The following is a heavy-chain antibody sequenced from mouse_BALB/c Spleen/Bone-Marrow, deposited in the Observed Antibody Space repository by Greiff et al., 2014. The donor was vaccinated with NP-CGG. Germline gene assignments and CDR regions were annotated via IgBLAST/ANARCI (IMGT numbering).Heavy chain of an antibody. CDR2: IYPYNGGT. D-gene: IGHD1-1*01. CDR1: GYTFTDYN. J-gene: IGHJ3*01. V-gene: IGHV1S29*02. CDR3: ARSYYYGSGFGWFAY. Sequence: GQLKQSGTELGKPGASVKISCKASGYTFTDYNIHWGKQSHGKSLEGIGYIYPYNGGTGYNQKFKSKATLTVDNSSSTAYMELRSLASEDSAVYYCARSYYYGSGFGWFAYWGQGTLVTVSA.